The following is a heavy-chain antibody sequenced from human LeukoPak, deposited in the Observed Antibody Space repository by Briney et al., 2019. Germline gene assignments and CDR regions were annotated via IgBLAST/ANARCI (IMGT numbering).Heavy chain of an antibody. Sequence: ASVKVSCKASGYTFTIYGNSWVRQAPGQGLEWMGWISACNGNTNYAQKLQGRVTMTTDTSTSTAYMELRSLRSDDTAVYYCATVLLRVRGSYYFDFWGQGTLVTVSS. CDR2: ISACNGNT. D-gene: IGHD3-10*01. V-gene: IGHV1-18*01. J-gene: IGHJ4*02. CDR3: ATVLLRVRGSYYFDF. CDR1: GYTFTIYG.